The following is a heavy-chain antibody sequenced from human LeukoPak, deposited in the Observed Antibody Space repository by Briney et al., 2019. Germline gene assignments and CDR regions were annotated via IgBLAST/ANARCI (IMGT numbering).Heavy chain of an antibody. Sequence: ASVKVSCKASGYTFTSYDINWVRQAPGQGLEWMGWMNPNSGNTGYAQMFQGRVTMTRNTSISTAYMELSSLRSEDTAVYYCARYPFSGYGDWGQGTLVTVSS. CDR3: ARYPFSGYGD. CDR2: MNPNSGNT. CDR1: GYTFTSYD. J-gene: IGHJ4*02. V-gene: IGHV1-8*01. D-gene: IGHD5-12*01.